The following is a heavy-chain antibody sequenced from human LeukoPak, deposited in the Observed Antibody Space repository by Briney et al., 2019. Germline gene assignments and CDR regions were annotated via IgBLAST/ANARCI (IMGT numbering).Heavy chain of an antibody. D-gene: IGHD4-23*01. CDR1: GGSFSGYY. CDR2: IYYSGST. Sequence: SETLSLTCAVYGGSFSGYYWSWIRQPPGKGLEWIGYIYYSGSTNYNPSLKSRVTISVDTSKNQFSLKLSSVTAADTAVYYCARTRSTVVKYFDLWGRGTLVTVSS. V-gene: IGHV4-59*01. J-gene: IGHJ2*01. CDR3: ARTRSTVVKYFDL.